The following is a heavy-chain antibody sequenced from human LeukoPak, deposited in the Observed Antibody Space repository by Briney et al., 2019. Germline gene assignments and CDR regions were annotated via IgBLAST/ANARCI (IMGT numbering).Heavy chain of an antibody. V-gene: IGHV4-34*01. J-gene: IGHJ4*02. CDR3: ATDLYGGFFDY. D-gene: IGHD4/OR15-4a*01. CDR2: INHSGST. CDR1: GGSFSGYY. Sequence: PSETPSLTCAVYGGSFSGYYWNWIRQPPGKGLEWIGEINHSGSTNYNPSLWGRVTMSVDTSKNQISLKLNSVTAADTAVYYCATDLYGGFFDYWGQGTLVTVSS.